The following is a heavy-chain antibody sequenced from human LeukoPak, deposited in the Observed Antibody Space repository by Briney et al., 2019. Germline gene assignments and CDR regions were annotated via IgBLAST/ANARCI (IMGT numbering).Heavy chain of an antibody. J-gene: IGHJ4*02. V-gene: IGHV1-2*06. CDR2: INPNSGGT. D-gene: IGHD1-26*01. CDR3: AREGPIVGATHLVDY. Sequence: GASVKVSCKASGYTFTDYYMHWVRQAPGQGLEWMGRINPNSGGTNYAQKFQGRVTMTRDTSISTAYMELSRLRSDDTAVYYCAREGPIVGATHLVDYWGQGTLVTVSS. CDR1: GYTFTDYY.